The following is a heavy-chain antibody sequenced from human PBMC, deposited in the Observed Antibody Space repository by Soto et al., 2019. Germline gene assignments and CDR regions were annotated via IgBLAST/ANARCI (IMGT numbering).Heavy chain of an antibody. CDR3: ARVPYYYDSSASTAGYLYYVMDV. Sequence: SQTLSLTCAISGDSVSSNSAAWNWIRQSPSRGLEWLGRTYYRSKWYNDYAVSVKSRITINPDTSKNQFSLQLNSVTPEDTAVYYCARVPYYYDSSASTAGYLYYVMDVWARSTTVTYSS. D-gene: IGHD3-22*01. CDR1: GDSVSSNSAA. V-gene: IGHV6-1*01. CDR2: TYYRSKWYN. J-gene: IGHJ6*02.